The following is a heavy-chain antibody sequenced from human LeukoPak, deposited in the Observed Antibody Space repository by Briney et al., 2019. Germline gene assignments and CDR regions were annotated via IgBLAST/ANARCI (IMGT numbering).Heavy chain of an antibody. CDR3: ARAVTPKEAVRGGTAHYYYGMDV. V-gene: IGHV1-18*01. CDR1: GYTFTSYG. D-gene: IGHD3-10*01. CDR2: ISAYNGNT. J-gene: IGHJ6*02. Sequence: RASVKVSCKASGYTFTSYGISWVRQAPGQGLEWMGWISAYNGNTNYAQKLQGRVTMTTDTSTSTAYMELSSLRSEDTAVYYCARAVTPKEAVRGGTAHYYYGMDVWGQGTTVTVSS.